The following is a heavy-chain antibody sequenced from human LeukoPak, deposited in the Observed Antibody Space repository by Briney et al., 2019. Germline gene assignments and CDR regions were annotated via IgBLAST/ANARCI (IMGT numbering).Heavy chain of an antibody. J-gene: IGHJ6*03. Sequence: GGSLRLSCAASGFTFSSYWMHWVRQAPGKGLVWVSGINSDGSSTSYADSVKGRFTISRDNAKNTLYLQMNSLRAEDTAVYYCARGLYHYYYYMDVWGKGTTVTVSS. CDR1: GFTFSSYW. V-gene: IGHV3-74*01. CDR2: INSDGSST. D-gene: IGHD2/OR15-2a*01. CDR3: ARGLYHYYYYMDV.